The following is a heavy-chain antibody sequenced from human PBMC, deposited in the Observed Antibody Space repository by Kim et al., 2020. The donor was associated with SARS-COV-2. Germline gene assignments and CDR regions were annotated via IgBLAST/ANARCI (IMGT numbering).Heavy chain of an antibody. V-gene: IGHV3-30*03. CDR3: VTDTVLRDGFDTC. CDR1: GFMFKNYA. J-gene: IGHJ4*02. CDR2: ISNGGSEQ. Sequence: GRSLRLSCAASGFMFKNYAMSWVRQAPGKGLEWVALISNGGSEQNYALSLKDRFTISRDNSKNTLYLQMDSLRAEDTALYYCVTDTVLRDGFDTCWGQGTLVTVSS. D-gene: IGHD4-17*01.